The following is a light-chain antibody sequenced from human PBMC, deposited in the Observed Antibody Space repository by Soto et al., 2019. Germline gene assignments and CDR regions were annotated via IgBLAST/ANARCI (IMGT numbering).Light chain of an antibody. CDR3: QQFHSFPIT. J-gene: IGKJ5*01. CDR1: QSINSW. CDR2: DAS. V-gene: IGKV1-5*01. Sequence: DIPMTQSPSTLSASAGDRVTITCRASQSINSWLAWYQQKPGKAPKLLINDASSLESGVPSRFSGSGSGTEFTLTISSLQPDDFATYYCQQFHSFPITFGQGTRLDVK.